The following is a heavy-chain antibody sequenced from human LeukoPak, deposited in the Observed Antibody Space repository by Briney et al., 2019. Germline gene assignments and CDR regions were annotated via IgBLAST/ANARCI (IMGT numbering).Heavy chain of an antibody. Sequence: SETLSLTCTVSGGSISSSSYYWGWIRQPPGKGLEWIGSIYYSGSTYYNPSLKSRVTISVDTSKNQFSLKLSSVTAADTAVYYCASGVSNNDLWHFDYWGQGTLVTVSS. CDR3: ASGVSNNDLWHFDY. J-gene: IGHJ4*02. V-gene: IGHV4-39*07. CDR2: IYYSGST. D-gene: IGHD2/OR15-2a*01. CDR1: GGSISSSSYY.